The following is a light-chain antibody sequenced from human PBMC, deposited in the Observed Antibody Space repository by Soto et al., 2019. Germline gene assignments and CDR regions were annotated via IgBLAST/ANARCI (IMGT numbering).Light chain of an antibody. V-gene: IGKV3-15*01. CDR2: GAS. Sequence: IVMTQSPATLSVSPGERAALSCRASQSVSSNLAWYQQKPRQAPRLLIYGASTRATGVPARFSGSGSGTEFTLTISSLQSEDSAVYYCQQYNNWPPNTFGQGTKVEIK. CDR1: QSVSSN. CDR3: QQYNNWPPNT. J-gene: IGKJ2*01.